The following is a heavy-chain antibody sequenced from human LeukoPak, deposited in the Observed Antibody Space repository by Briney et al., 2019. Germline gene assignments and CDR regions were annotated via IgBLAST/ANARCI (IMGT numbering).Heavy chain of an antibody. V-gene: IGHV3-23*01. D-gene: IGHD5-12*01. Sequence: GGSLRLSCAASGFTFSSYAMSWVRQAPGKGLEWVSRISDSGDITYYADSVKGRFTISRDSSKNTLYLQMNSLRAEDTAVYYCSKDRAGYSGARGFDYWGQGTLVTVSS. CDR2: ISDSGDIT. CDR3: SKDRAGYSGARGFDY. J-gene: IGHJ4*02. CDR1: GFTFSSYA.